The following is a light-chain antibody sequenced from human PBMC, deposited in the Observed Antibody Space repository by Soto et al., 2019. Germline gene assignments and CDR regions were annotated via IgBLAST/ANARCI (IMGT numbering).Light chain of an antibody. J-gene: IGKJ1*01. Sequence: QLTQSASTLSEKVGDRVTFTCRASQSISNWLAWYQQKPGKASKLLIYDASSLQSEVPSRFSGSGSGTEFTLTISTLQPDDFATYYCQQYMNYATFGQGTKVDIK. CDR2: DAS. CDR3: QQYMNYAT. V-gene: IGKV1-5*01. CDR1: QSISNW.